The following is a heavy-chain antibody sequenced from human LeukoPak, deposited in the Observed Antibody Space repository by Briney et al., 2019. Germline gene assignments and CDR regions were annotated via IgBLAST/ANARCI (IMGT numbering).Heavy chain of an antibody. D-gene: IGHD6-19*01. CDR2: IYPGDSDT. CDR1: GYSFTSYW. Sequence: GESLQISCKGSGYSFTSYWIGWVRQMPGKGLEWMGIIYPGDSDTRYSPSFQGQVTISADKSISTAYLQWSSLKASDTAMYYCASQSPPGSSDWLSWFDPWGQGTLVTVSS. J-gene: IGHJ5*02. CDR3: ASQSPPGSSDWLSWFDP. V-gene: IGHV5-51*01.